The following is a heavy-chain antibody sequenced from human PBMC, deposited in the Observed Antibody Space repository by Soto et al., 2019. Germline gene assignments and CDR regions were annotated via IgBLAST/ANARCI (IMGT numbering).Heavy chain of an antibody. J-gene: IGHJ6*02. Sequence: QVQLAQSGAEVKKPGSSVKVSCKASGGSFSSDAISWVRQAPGHGLEWMGGIINIFNTANYAQMFHGRLTITADESSTTAYMELSSLRSEDTAVYYCARSRCTNGVCYKRSADLDVWGPGTTVIVSS. V-gene: IGHV1-69*01. CDR2: IINIFNTA. CDR3: ARSRCTNGVCYKRSADLDV. CDR1: GGSFSSDA. D-gene: IGHD2-8*01.